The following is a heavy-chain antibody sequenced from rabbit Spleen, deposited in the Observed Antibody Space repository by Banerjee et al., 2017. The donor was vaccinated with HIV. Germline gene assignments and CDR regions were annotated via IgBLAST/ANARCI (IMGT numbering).Heavy chain of an antibody. CDR3: ARDLDGVIGWNFGW. J-gene: IGHJ6*01. D-gene: IGHD4-1*01. CDR2: IYNGDDTT. Sequence: QEQLEESGGDLVKPEGSLTLTCKASGFDFSSDAMCWVRQAPGKGPEWIACIYNGDDTTYYASWVHGRFTISRASSTTVFLQMSSLTAADTASSFCARDLDGVIGWNFGWWGPGTLVTVS. V-gene: IGHV1S47*01. CDR1: GFDFSSDA.